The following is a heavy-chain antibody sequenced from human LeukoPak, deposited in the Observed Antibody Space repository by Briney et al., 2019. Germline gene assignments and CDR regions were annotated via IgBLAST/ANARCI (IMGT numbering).Heavy chain of an antibody. V-gene: IGHV3-30*02. CDR2: IRYDGSNK. CDR3: ARVFSYYTYSFDY. CDR1: GFTFSSYG. Sequence: PGGSLRLSCAASGFTFSSYGMHWVRQAPGKGLEWVAFIRYDGSNKYYADSVKGRFTISRDNSKNTLYLQMNSLRAEDTAVYYCARVFSYYTYSFDYWGQGTLVTVSS. J-gene: IGHJ4*02. D-gene: IGHD3-22*01.